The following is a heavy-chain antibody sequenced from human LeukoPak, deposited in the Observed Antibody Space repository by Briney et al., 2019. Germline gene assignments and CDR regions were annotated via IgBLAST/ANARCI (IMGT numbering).Heavy chain of an antibody. D-gene: IGHD6-13*01. CDR1: GYTFTGYY. CDR2: INPNSGGT. CDR3: ARGSGIAAAGTGAYNWFDP. Sequence: ASVKVSCKASGYTFTGYYMHWVRQAPGQGLEWMGWINPNSGGTNYAQKFQGRVTMTRDTSISTAYMELSRLRSDDTAVYYCARGSGIAAAGTGAYNWFDPWGQGTLVTVSS. J-gene: IGHJ5*02. V-gene: IGHV1-2*02.